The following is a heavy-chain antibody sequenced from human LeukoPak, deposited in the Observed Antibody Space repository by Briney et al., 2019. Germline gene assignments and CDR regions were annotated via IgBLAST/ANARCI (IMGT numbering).Heavy chain of an antibody. CDR1: GYTLTELS. J-gene: IGHJ3*02. D-gene: IGHD1-14*01. CDR2: FDPEDGET. V-gene: IGHV1-24*01. CDR3: ASGKGAFDI. Sequence: ASVKVSCKVSGYTLTELSMHWVRQAPGKGLEWMGGFDPEDGETIYAQKFQGRVTMTRNTSISTAYMELSSLRSEDTAVYYCASGKGAFDIWGQGTVVTVSS.